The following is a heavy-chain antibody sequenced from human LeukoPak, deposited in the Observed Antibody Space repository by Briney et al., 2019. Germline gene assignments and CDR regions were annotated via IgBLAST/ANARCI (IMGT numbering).Heavy chain of an antibody. CDR1: GHTFTTNF. Sequence: GASVKVSCKASGHTFTTNFWHWVRQAPGQGLEWMAVLNPSDGDTTYAQKFQGRITMTRDTSTGTVYMELSSLRSEDTAVYYCAGETNAFDYWGQGTLVTVSS. CDR3: AGETNAFDY. J-gene: IGHJ4*02. CDR2: LNPSDGDT. V-gene: IGHV1-46*03.